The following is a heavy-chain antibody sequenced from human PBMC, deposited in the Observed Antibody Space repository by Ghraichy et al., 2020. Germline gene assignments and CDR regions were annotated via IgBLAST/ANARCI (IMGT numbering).Heavy chain of an antibody. D-gene: IGHD5-18*01. CDR3: ARGRVSDTAMVIVPGTWYMDV. CDR2: INHSGST. CDR1: GGSFSGYY. J-gene: IGHJ6*03. Sequence: LSLTCAVYGGSFSGYYWSWIRQPPGKGLEWIGEINHSGSTNYNPSLKSRVTISVDTSKNQFSLKLSSVTAADTAVYYCARGRVSDTAMVIVPGTWYMDVWGKGTTVTVSS. V-gene: IGHV4-34*01.